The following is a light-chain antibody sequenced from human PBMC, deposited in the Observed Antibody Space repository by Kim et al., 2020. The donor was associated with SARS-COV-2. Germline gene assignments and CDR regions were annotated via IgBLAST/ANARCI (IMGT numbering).Light chain of an antibody. CDR3: QTWGTGMV. V-gene: IGLV4-69*01. Sequence: GSSVKLTCTPSSGHSSYAIAWHQQQPEKGPRYLMKLNSDGSHSKGDGIPDRFSGSSSGAERYLTISSLQSEDEADYYCQTWGTGMVFGGGTKLTVL. CDR1: SGHSSYA. J-gene: IGLJ3*02. CDR2: LNSDGSH.